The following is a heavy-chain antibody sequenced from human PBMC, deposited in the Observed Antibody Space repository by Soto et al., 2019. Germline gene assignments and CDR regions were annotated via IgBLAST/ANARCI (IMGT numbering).Heavy chain of an antibody. Sequence: QVQVVQSGAEVKKPGASVKVSCKAFGYSFSTYAMHWVRQAPGQGLEWMGWINGANGNTRYSQKFKDRVSISRDTPAITGYMELSSLRSEDTAVYYCARGKGMEENYYYHGMDVWGPGTTVIVSS. V-gene: IGHV1-3*01. D-gene: IGHD1-1*01. J-gene: IGHJ6*02. CDR2: INGANGNT. CDR1: GYSFSTYA. CDR3: ARGKGMEENYYYHGMDV.